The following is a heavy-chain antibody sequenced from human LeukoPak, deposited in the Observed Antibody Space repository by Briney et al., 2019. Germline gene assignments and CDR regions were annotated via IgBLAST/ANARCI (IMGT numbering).Heavy chain of an antibody. J-gene: IGHJ4*02. D-gene: IGHD3-10*01. CDR1: GFTFSGSA. Sequence: PGGSLRLSCAASGFTFSGSAMHWVRQASGKGLEWVGRIRSKANSYATAYAASVKGRFTISRDNAKNSLYLQMNSLRAEDTAVYYCAKDLHYGSADYWGQGTLVTVSS. CDR2: IRSKANSYAT. V-gene: IGHV3-73*01. CDR3: AKDLHYGSADY.